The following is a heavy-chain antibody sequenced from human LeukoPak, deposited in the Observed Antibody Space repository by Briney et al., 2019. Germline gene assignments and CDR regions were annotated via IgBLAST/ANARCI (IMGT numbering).Heavy chain of an antibody. D-gene: IGHD3-10*01. Sequence: GASVKVSCEASGYTFTSYGISWVRQAPGQGLEWMGWISAYNGKTNYAQKLQGRVTMTTDTSTSTAYMELRSLRPDDTAVYYCARDRNIRAVWFADLDHGGQGTLVTVSS. J-gene: IGHJ4*02. V-gene: IGHV1-18*01. CDR1: GYTFTSYG. CDR3: ARDRNIRAVWFADLDH. CDR2: ISAYNGKT.